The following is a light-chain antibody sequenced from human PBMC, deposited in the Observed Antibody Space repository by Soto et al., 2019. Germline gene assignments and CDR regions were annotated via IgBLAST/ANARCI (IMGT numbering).Light chain of an antibody. Sequence: EIVLTQSPATLALSPGESGTLSCRASQSVSSELAWYQQKPGQAPRLLLYDASNRATGIPARFSGSGCGTDFTLTISRLEPEDSAVYCCQQRNDWPLTFGGGTKVGI. J-gene: IGKJ4*01. CDR3: QQRNDWPLT. V-gene: IGKV3-11*01. CDR1: QSVSSE. CDR2: DAS.